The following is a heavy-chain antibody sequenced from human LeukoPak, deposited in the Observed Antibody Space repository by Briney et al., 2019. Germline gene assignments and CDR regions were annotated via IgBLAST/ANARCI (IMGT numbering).Heavy chain of an antibody. CDR2: INPNSGGT. CDR1: GYTSSGYY. D-gene: IGHD3-10*01. V-gene: IGHV1-2*02. Sequence: GASVKVSCKASGYTSSGYYLHWVRQAPGQGLEWMGWINPNSGGTYSVQNFQGRVTMTRDTSTSTVYMELSSLRSEDTAVYYCARVAYGSGSYYHFDYWGQGTLVTVSS. CDR3: ARVAYGSGSYYHFDY. J-gene: IGHJ4*02.